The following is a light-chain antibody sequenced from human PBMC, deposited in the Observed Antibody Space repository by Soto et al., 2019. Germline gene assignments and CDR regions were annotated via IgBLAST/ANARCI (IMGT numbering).Light chain of an antibody. CDR2: HAS. J-gene: IGKJ4*01. V-gene: IGKV3-15*01. CDR1: QSVYSN. CDR3: QQYTKWPLT. Sequence: EIVMTQSPATLSVSPGERDTLSCRASQSVYSNLAWYQQKPGQAPRLLIYHASTRATGIPARFSGGGSGTELTLTISSLQSEDFAVYYCQQYTKWPLTFGGGTKVEIK.